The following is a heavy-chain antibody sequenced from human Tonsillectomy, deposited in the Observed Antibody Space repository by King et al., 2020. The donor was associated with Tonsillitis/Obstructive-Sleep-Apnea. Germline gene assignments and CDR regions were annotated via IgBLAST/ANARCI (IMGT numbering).Heavy chain of an antibody. CDR1: GYRFTSYW. D-gene: IGHD4/OR15-4a*01. J-gene: IGHJ6*02. CDR3: VGADYYNMDF. V-gene: IGHV5-10-1*03. CDR2: IDPSDSYT. Sequence: VQLVESGAEVKKPGESLRISCKGSGYRFTSYWINWVRQMPGKGLEWMGRIDPSDSYTNYSPSFQGHVSISADKSISTAYLQWSSLRASDTVMYYCVGADYYNMDFWGQGTPVSVSS.